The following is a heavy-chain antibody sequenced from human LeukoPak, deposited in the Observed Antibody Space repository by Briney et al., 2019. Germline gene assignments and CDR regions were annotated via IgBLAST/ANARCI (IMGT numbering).Heavy chain of an antibody. CDR1: GGTFSSYA. Sequence: SVKVSCKASGGTFSSYAISWVRQAPGQGLEWMGRIIPILGIANYAQKFQGRVTITADKSTSTAYMELSSLTSEDTAVYYCATSTPPNLGYCSSTSCYWFDYWGQGTLVTVSS. D-gene: IGHD2-2*01. J-gene: IGHJ4*02. CDR2: IIPILGIA. CDR3: ATSTPPNLGYCSSTSCYWFDY. V-gene: IGHV1-69*04.